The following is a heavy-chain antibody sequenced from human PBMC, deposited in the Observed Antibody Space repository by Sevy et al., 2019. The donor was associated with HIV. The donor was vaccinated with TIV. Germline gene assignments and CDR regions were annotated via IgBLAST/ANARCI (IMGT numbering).Heavy chain of an antibody. D-gene: IGHD3-3*01. CDR1: GFAVSGFA. V-gene: IGHV3-30-3*02. CDR2: ISYDGDNK. CDR3: ARGRPYYDFTWLDH. Sequence: GGSLRLSCVSSGFAVSGFAVHWVRQAPGKGLECVSLISYDGDNKYYADSVKGRFIISRDNSKNTVYLQMNSLRPDDTAIYYCARGRPYYDFTWLDHWDKGTLVTVSS. J-gene: IGHJ4*02.